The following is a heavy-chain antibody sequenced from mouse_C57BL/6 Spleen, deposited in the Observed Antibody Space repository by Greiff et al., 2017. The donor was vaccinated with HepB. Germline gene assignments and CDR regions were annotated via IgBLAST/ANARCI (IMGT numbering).Heavy chain of an antibody. CDR3: ARYGNYAWFAY. CDR2: IDPSDSYT. V-gene: IGHV1-59*01. Sequence: VQLQQPGAELVRPGTSVKLSCKASGYTFTSYWMHWVKQRPGQGLEWIGVIDPSDSYTNYNQKFKGKATLTVDTSSSTAYMQLSSLTSEDSAVYYCARYGNYAWFAYWGQGTLVTVSA. D-gene: IGHD2-1*01. J-gene: IGHJ3*01. CDR1: GYTFTSYW.